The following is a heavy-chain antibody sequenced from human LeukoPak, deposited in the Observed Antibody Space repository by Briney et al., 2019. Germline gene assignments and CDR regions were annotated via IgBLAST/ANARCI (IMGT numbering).Heavy chain of an antibody. V-gene: IGHV3-30*02. CDR1: GFTFSSYD. Sequence: PGGSLRLSCAASGFTFSSYDMYWVRQAPGKGLEWVAFIRFDGSNKYYADSVKGRFTISRDNSKNTLYLQMNSLRAEDTAVYYCASVSGRKEDAFDIWGQGTMVTVSS. D-gene: IGHD1-26*01. CDR3: ASVSGRKEDAFDI. J-gene: IGHJ3*02. CDR2: IRFDGSNK.